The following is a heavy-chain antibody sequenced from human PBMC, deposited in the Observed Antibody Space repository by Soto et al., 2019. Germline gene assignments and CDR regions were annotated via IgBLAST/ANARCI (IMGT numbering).Heavy chain of an antibody. D-gene: IGHD5-12*01. CDR2: IYHSGST. V-gene: IGHV4-4*02. CDR3: ARDGGGYEAAIPGGWFDP. Sequence: QVQLQESGPGLVKPSGTLSLTCAVSGGSISSSNWWSWVRQPPGKGLEWIGEIYHSGSTNYNPSLKSRVTISVDKSKNQFSLKLSSVTAADTAVYYCARDGGGYEAAIPGGWFDPWGQGTLVTVSS. CDR1: GGSISSSNW. J-gene: IGHJ5*02.